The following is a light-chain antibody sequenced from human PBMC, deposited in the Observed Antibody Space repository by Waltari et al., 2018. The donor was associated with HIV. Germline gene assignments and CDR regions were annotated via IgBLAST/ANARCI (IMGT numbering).Light chain of an antibody. CDR3: QSADSSGTWV. J-gene: IGLJ3*02. V-gene: IGLV3-25*03. Sequence: SYELTQPPSVSVSPGQPARITCSGAALPKQYAYWYQQKPGQAPGLVIYKDSERPSGIPERFSGSSSGTTVTLTISGVQAEDEADYYCQSADSSGTWVFGGGTKLTVL. CDR1: ALPKQY. CDR2: KDS.